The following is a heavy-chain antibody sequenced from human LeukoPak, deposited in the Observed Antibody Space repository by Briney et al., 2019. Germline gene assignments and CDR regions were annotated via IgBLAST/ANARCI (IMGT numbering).Heavy chain of an antibody. V-gene: IGHV1-8*03. CDR3: ARVAGSIDY. Sequence: ASVKVSCKASGYSFTTYDINWVRQTTGQGLEWMGWMNLKSGYTGYAQKFQGRVTITRDTSTSTVYMELSSLRSEDTAVYYCARVAGSIDYWGQGTLVTVSS. D-gene: IGHD1-26*01. J-gene: IGHJ4*02. CDR2: MNLKSGYT. CDR1: GYSFTTYD.